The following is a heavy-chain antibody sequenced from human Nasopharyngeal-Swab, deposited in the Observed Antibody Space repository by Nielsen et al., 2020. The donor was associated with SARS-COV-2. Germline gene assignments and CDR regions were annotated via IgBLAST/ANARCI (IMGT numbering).Heavy chain of an antibody. CDR1: GYTFTSYD. CDR3: ATAYGSVSSSEY. Sequence: ASVKVSCKASGYTFTSYDISWVRQAPGQGLEWMGWISSYNGDTHYAHSLQGRITMTTDTSTSTAYLELRSLRSDDTAMYYCATAYGSVSSSEYWGQGTLVTVSS. D-gene: IGHD3-10*01. CDR2: ISSYNGDT. V-gene: IGHV1-18*01. J-gene: IGHJ4*02.